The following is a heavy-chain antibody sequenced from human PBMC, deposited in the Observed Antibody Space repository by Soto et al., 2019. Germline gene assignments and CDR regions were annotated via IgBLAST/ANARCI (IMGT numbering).Heavy chain of an antibody. J-gene: IGHJ4*02. CDR2: IKEDGSEK. CDR3: ARYPRGYCSGGTCSE. D-gene: IGHD2-15*01. V-gene: IGHV3-7*05. Sequence: EVQLVESGGDLVQPGGSLRLSCAASGFTFSNYWMSWVRQAPGKGLEWVANIKEDGSEKYYVDSVKGRFTISRDNAKNSLYLHMNSLRAEDTAVYYCARYPRGYCSGGTCSEWGQGTLVTVSS. CDR1: GFTFSNYW.